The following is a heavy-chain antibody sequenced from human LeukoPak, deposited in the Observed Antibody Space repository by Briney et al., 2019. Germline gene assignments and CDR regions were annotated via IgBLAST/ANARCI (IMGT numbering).Heavy chain of an antibody. CDR3: ARGNNYGSGSLFYG. CDR1: GYTFSEYY. V-gene: IGHV1-2*02. CDR2: IDPSTGGT. J-gene: IGHJ4*02. Sequence: ASVKVSCKTSGYTFSEYYIYWVRQAPGQGLEWMGWIDPSTGGTSYAQNFQGRVTMTRDTSTTTVYMELSSLKSDDTAVYHCARGNNYGSGSLFYGWGQGTLVTVSS. D-gene: IGHD3-10*01.